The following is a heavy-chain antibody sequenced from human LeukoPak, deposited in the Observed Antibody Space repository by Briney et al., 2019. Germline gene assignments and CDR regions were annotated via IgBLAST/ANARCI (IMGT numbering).Heavy chain of an antibody. D-gene: IGHD6-13*01. Sequence: PSETLSLTCAVYGGSFSGYYWSWIRQPPGKGLEWIGEINHSGSTNYNPSLKSRVTISVDTSKNQFSLKLSSVTAADTAVYYCARGLKRAAGRGGFHYYGMDVWGQGTTVTVSS. CDR1: GGSFSGYY. CDR2: INHSGST. J-gene: IGHJ6*02. V-gene: IGHV4-34*01. CDR3: ARGLKRAAGRGGFHYYGMDV.